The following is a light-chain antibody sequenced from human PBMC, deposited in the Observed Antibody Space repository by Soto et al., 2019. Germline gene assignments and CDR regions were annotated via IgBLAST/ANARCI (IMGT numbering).Light chain of an antibody. CDR1: QSVLYSSNNKNY. Sequence: DIVMTQSPDSLAVSLGERATINCKSSQSVLYSSNNKNYLAWYQQKPGQPPKLLIYWASTRESGVPDRFSGSWSGTDFTPTISSLQAEDVAVYYCQQYYSTPPTFGQGTKLEIK. CDR3: QQYYSTPPT. V-gene: IGKV4-1*01. J-gene: IGKJ2*01. CDR2: WAS.